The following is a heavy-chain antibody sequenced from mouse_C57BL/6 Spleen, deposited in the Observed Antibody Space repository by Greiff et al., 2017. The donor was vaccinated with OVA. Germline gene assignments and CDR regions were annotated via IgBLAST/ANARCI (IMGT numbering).Heavy chain of an antibody. D-gene: IGHD1-1*01. CDR2: VYPYNGGT. J-gene: IGHJ1*03. Sequence: SGPVLVKPGPSVKISCKASGFTFTDYYMHWVKQSHGKSLEWIGLVYPYNGGTSYNQKFKGKATLTVDTSSSTAYMELNSLTSEDSAVYYCARTTVVANWYFDVWGTGTTVTVSS. V-gene: IGHV1-36*01. CDR1: GFTFTDYY. CDR3: ARTTVVANWYFDV.